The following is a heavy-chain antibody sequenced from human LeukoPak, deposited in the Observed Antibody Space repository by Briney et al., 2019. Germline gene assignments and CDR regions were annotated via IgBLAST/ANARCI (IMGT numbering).Heavy chain of an antibody. D-gene: IGHD2-15*01. CDR2: MDSSGST. V-gene: IGHV4-59*08. Sequence: PSETLSLTCTVSGGSKNNYYWIWIPHPPGRGLVWIGYMDSSGSTDYTPSLKNRVIISVDRYKSQSSLKMRSVTAADTDVYYCARHGGSCSFDYWGQGTLVTVSS. J-gene: IGHJ4*02. CDR1: GGSKNNYY. CDR3: ARHGGSCSFDY.